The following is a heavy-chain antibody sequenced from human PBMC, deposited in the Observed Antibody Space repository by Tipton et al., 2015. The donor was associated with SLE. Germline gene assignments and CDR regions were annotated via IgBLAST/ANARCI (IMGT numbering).Heavy chain of an antibody. Sequence: GSLRLSCAASGFTVSSNYMSWVRQAPGKGLEWVSVIYSGGSTYYADSVKGRFTISRDNSKNTLYLQMNSLRAEDTAVYYCARDQWGIAVAGTYYYYMDVWGKGTTVTVSS. V-gene: IGHV3-53*01. CDR3: ARDQWGIAVAGTYYYYMDV. D-gene: IGHD6-19*01. J-gene: IGHJ6*03. CDR2: IYSGGST. CDR1: GFTVSSNY.